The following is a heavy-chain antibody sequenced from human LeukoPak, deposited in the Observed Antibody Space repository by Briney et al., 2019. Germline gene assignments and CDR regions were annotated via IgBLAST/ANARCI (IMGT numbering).Heavy chain of an antibody. Sequence: GGSLRLSCAASGFTFSSYWMSWVRQAPGKGLEWVANIKQDGSEKYYVDSVKGRFTISRDNAKNSLYLQMNSLRAEDTAVYYCARAYIDFDWLPHDAFDIWGQGTMVTVSS. CDR2: IKQDGSEK. CDR3: ARAYIDFDWLPHDAFDI. D-gene: IGHD3-9*01. J-gene: IGHJ3*02. V-gene: IGHV3-7*01. CDR1: GFTFSSYW.